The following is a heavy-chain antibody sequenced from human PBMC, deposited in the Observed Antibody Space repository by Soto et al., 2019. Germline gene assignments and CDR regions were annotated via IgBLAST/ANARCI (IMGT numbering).Heavy chain of an antibody. CDR3: AKDHYDFWSGYFPYYYYYGMDV. J-gene: IGHJ6*02. CDR2: IIPIFGTA. V-gene: IGHV1-69*13. CDR1: GGTFSSYA. D-gene: IGHD3-3*01. Sequence: SVKVSCKASGGTFSSYAISWVRQAPGQGLEWMGGIIPIFGTANYAQKFQGRVTITADESTSTAYMELSSLRSEDTAVYYCAKDHYDFWSGYFPYYYYYGMDVWGQGTTVTVSS.